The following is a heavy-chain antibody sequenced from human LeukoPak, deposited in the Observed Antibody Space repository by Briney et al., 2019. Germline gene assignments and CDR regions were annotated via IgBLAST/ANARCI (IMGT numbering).Heavy chain of an antibody. CDR3: ARSCSSTSCYPFDY. J-gene: IGHJ4*02. V-gene: IGHV4-61*02. CDR1: GYSISSGYY. Sequence: SETLSLTCTVSGYSISSGYYWSWIRQPAGKGLEWIGRIYTSGSTNYNPSLKSRVTISVDTSKNQFSLKLSSVTAADTAVYYCARSCSSTSCYPFDYWGQGTLVTVSS. CDR2: IYTSGST. D-gene: IGHD2-2*01.